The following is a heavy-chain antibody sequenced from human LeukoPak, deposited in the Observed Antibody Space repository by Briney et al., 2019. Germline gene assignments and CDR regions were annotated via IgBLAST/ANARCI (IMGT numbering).Heavy chain of an antibody. CDR3: NAGLWFGELLSAP. V-gene: IGHV3-30*03. CDR2: ISYDGSNK. Sequence: GGSLRLSCAASGFTFSSYGMHWVRQAPGKGLEWVAVISYDGSNKYYADSVKGRFTISRDNSKNTLYLQMNSLRAEDTAVYYCNAGLWFGELLSAPWGQGTLVTVSS. J-gene: IGHJ5*02. CDR1: GFTFSSYG. D-gene: IGHD3-10*01.